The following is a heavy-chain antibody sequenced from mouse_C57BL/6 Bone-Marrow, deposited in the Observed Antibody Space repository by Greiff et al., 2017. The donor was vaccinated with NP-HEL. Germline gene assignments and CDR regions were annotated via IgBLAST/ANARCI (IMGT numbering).Heavy chain of an antibody. D-gene: IGHD6-1*01. CDR2: FHPYNDDT. J-gene: IGHJ2*01. CDR3: ASWRICWYSFVY. Sequence: QVQLQQSGAELVKPGASVKMSCKASGYTFTTYPIEWVKQNHGKSLEWIGNFHPYNDDTEYNEKFKNKATLTVEKSSSTVYLELSRLTSYVSSVYSCASWRICWYSFVYWGQGTTLTVSS. V-gene: IGHV1-47*01. CDR1: GYTFTTYP.